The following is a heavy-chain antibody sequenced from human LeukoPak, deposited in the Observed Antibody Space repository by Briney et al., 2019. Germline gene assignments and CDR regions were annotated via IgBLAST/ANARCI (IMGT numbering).Heavy chain of an antibody. V-gene: IGHV4-4*07. J-gene: IGHJ5*02. D-gene: IGHD3-3*01. Sequence: SETLSLTCIVSGGSISNYYWTWIRQPAGKGLEWIGHIYSSGISNYNPSLKSRVSMSMDVSKNQFPLKLNSVTAADTAVYYCARVDFWSTYYTDNWFDPWGQGTLVTVSS. CDR2: IYSSGIS. CDR1: GGSISNYY. CDR3: ARVDFWSTYYTDNWFDP.